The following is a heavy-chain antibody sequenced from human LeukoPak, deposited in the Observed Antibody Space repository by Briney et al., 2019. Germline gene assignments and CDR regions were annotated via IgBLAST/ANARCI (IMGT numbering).Heavy chain of an antibody. CDR2: MNPNSGNT. D-gene: IGHD1-7*01. CDR3: ARSGYNWNYVGGYYYYDMDV. CDR1: GYTFTRYV. Sequence: ASVKVSCKASGYTFTRYVINWVRQAAGHGLEWMGWMNPNSGNTGYAQKFQGRVTMTRNTSRSTAYMELSSLRSEDTAVYYCARSGYNWNYVGGYYYYDMDVWGKGTTVTVSS. V-gene: IGHV1-8*01. J-gene: IGHJ6*03.